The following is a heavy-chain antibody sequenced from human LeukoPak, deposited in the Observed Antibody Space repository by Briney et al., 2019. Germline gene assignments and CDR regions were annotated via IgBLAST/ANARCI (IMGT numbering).Heavy chain of an antibody. CDR3: ARVGDGYNFDY. D-gene: IGHD5-24*01. J-gene: IGHJ4*02. CDR2: IYYSGST. Sequence: SETLSLTCTVSGGSTSSYYWSWIRQPPGKGLEWIGYIYYSGSTNYNPSLKSRVTISVDTSKNQFSLKLSSVTAADTAVYYCARVGDGYNFDYWGQGTLVTVSS. CDR1: GGSTSSYY. V-gene: IGHV4-59*01.